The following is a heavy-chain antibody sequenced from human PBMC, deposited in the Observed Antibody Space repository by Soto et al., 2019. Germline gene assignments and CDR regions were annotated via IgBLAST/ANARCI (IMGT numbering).Heavy chain of an antibody. Sequence: GLSLRRPCAASGFTLSSSSMNWALQEQGKGLEWVLSMSSSRSYVYYAVSVKGRFTISRDNAKNALYLQMNSLRAEDRAVYYCSRDQRAVYVVEVWGQGTMETVS. CDR3: SRDQRAVYVVEV. D-gene: IGHD2-8*01. CDR1: GFTLSSSS. CDR2: MSSSRSYV. V-gene: IGHV3-21*01. J-gene: IGHJ3*01.